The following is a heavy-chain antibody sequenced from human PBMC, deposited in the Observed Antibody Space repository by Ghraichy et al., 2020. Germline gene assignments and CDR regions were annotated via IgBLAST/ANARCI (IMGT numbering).Heavy chain of an antibody. J-gene: IGHJ5*02. CDR3: AGSIAARPDWFDP. CDR1: GGSISSYY. Sequence: SETLSLTCTVSGGSISSYYWSWIRQPPGKGLEWIGYIYYSGSTNYNPSLKSRVTISVDTSKNQFSLKLSSVTAADTAVYYCAGSIAARPDWFDPWGQGTLVTVSS. CDR2: IYYSGST. D-gene: IGHD6-6*01. V-gene: IGHV4-59*01.